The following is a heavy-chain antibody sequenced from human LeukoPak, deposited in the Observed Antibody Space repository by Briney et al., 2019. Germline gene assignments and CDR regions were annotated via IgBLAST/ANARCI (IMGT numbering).Heavy chain of an antibody. CDR2: ISPYNGNP. J-gene: IGHJ4*02. CDR3: ARAGSGSGWYFDY. Sequence: ASVKVSCKASGYDFTSVGITWVRRAPGQGLEWMGWISPYNGNPRSAQKFQRRVAMTTDTSTTTAYMELRGLRFNDTAVYYCARAGSGSGWYFDYWGQGTLVTVSS. D-gene: IGHD6-19*01. V-gene: IGHV1-18*01. CDR1: GYDFTSVG.